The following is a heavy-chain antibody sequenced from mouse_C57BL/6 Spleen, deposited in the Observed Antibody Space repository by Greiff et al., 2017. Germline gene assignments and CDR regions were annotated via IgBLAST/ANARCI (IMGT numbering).Heavy chain of an antibody. J-gene: IGHJ1*03. CDR2: IDPANGNT. CDR1: GFNIKNTY. V-gene: IGHV14-3*01. D-gene: IGHD1-1*01. Sequence: VLVKQSVAELVRPGASVKLSCTASGFNIKNTYMHWVKQRPEQGLEWIGRIDPANGNTKYAPKFQGKATITADTSSNTAYLQLSSLTSEDTAIYYCATLSTVVAKDWYFDVWGTGTTVTVSS. CDR3: ATLSTVVAKDWYFDV.